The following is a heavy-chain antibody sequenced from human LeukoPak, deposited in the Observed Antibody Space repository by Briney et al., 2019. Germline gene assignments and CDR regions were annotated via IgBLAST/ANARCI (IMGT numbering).Heavy chain of an antibody. CDR3: ARDLFGMAYYFDY. Sequence: GGSLRLSCAASGFTFSDYYMSWIRQAPGKGLEWVSYISSSGTTIYYADSVKGGFTISRDNAKNSLYLQMNSLRAEDTAVYYCARDLFGMAYYFDYWGQGTLVTVSS. CDR1: GFTFSDYY. V-gene: IGHV3-11*01. J-gene: IGHJ4*02. CDR2: ISSSGTTI. D-gene: IGHD3-16*01.